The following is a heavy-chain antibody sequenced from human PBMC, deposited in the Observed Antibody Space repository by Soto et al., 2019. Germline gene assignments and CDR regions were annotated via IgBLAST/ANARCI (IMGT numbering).Heavy chain of an antibody. V-gene: IGHV1-2*02. J-gene: IGHJ4*02. D-gene: IGHD5-12*01. CDR1: GPTFIAYY. CDR2: IDPKSGGT. Sequence: RLVQSGAEVKKPGASVRVSCKTSGPTFIAYYIHWVRQAPGQGLEWMGWIDPKSGGTTYEQKFLGRVNMTRDTSINTAYMDLNRLTSDDTAVYYCARVSVDVPEWGQGTLITVSS. CDR3: ARVSVDVPE.